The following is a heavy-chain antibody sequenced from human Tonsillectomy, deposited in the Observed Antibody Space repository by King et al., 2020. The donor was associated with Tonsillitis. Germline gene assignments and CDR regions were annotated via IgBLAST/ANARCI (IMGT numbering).Heavy chain of an antibody. CDR2: ISYDGNNK. D-gene: IGHD4-17*01. CDR1: GFTFSSYG. Sequence: VQLVESGGGVVQSGGSLRLSCAASGFTFSSYGMHWVRQAPGKGLEWVAYISYDGNNKYYADAVKGRFTISRDISKNTVYLQMSSLRVEDTAVYYCAKVRDSGDYDPLDHWGQGTLVTAS. CDR3: AKVRDSGDYDPLDH. J-gene: IGHJ4*02. V-gene: IGHV3-30*02.